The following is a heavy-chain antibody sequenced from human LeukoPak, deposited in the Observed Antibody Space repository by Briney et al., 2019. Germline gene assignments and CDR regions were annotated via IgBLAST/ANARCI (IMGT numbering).Heavy chain of an antibody. Sequence: SETLSLTCTVSGGSISSGGYYWSWIRQHPGKGLEWIGYIYYSGSTSYNPSLMSRASISVDTSKNQFSLKLISVTAADTAVYYCARRNYDVLAGNWFDPWGQGTLVTVSS. CDR2: IYYSGST. CDR1: GGSISSGGYY. D-gene: IGHD3-9*01. V-gene: IGHV4-61*08. CDR3: ARRNYDVLAGNWFDP. J-gene: IGHJ5*02.